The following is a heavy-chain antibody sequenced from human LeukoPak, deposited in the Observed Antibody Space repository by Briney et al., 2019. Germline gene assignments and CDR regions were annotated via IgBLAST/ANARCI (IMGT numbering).Heavy chain of an antibody. V-gene: IGHV3-74*01. Sequence: GGSLRLSCVASGFTFSSYWMHWVRQAPGKGLVWVSRINTDGSITNYADSVKGRFSISRDNAKNTLYLQMNSLRAEDTALYYCAREFYYYYYMDVWGKGTTVTISS. CDR2: INTDGSIT. CDR1: GFTFSSYW. CDR3: AREFYYYYYMDV. J-gene: IGHJ6*03.